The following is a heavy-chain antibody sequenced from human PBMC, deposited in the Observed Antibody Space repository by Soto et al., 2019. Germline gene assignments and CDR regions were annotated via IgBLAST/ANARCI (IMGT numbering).Heavy chain of an antibody. J-gene: IGHJ4*02. Sequence: QVQLVESGGGVVQPGRSLRLSCTASGFTFSSYAMHWVRQAPGKGLEWVAVISYDGSNKYYADSVKGRFTISRDNSKNTLFLQMNGLRAEDTAVYYCARPAYGSGCYPDYWGQGTLVTVSS. CDR1: GFTFSSYA. D-gene: IGHD3-10*01. V-gene: IGHV3-30-3*01. CDR3: ARPAYGSGCYPDY. CDR2: ISYDGSNK.